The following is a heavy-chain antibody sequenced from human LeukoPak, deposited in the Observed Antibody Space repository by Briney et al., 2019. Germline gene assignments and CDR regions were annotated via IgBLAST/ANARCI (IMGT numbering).Heavy chain of an antibody. J-gene: IGHJ4*02. V-gene: IGHV4-39*07. D-gene: IGHD6-13*01. CDR3: AREASSSWYEPFDY. CDR2: GFYSGST. Sequence: SETLSLTCAVSGGSISSSSYYWGWIRQPPGKGLEWIGSGFYSGSTYFNPSLKSRVTISVDTSKNQFSLKLSSVTAADTAVYYCAREASSSWYEPFDYWGQGTLVTVSS. CDR1: GGSISSSSYY.